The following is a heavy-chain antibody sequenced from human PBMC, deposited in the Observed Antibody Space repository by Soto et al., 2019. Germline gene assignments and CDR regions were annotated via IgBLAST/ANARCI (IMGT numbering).Heavy chain of an antibody. V-gene: IGHV4-59*01. J-gene: IGHJ2*01. Sequence: SETLSLTCTVSGGSISSYYWSWIRQPPGKGLEWIGYIYYSGSTNYNPSLKSRVTISVDTSKNQFSLKLSSVTAADTAVYYCARVEPAAIPYFDLWGRGTLVTVS. D-gene: IGHD2-2*01. CDR3: ARVEPAAIPYFDL. CDR2: IYYSGST. CDR1: GGSISSYY.